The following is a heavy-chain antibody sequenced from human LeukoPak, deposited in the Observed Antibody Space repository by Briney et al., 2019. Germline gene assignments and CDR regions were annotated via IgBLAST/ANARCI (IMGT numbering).Heavy chain of an antibody. CDR2: IYSSGST. Sequence: AETLSLTCTVSGGSISSFDWNWVRQPPGKGLDWIGSIYSSGSTNSNPYFMSGCTTPVDTSKSQFSLKMTYVTAADTAVYYCARQGSGGRAFDIWGQGTMVTVSS. J-gene: IGHJ3*02. V-gene: IGHV4-59*08. CDR1: GGSISSFD. D-gene: IGHD3-16*01. CDR3: ARQGSGGRAFDI.